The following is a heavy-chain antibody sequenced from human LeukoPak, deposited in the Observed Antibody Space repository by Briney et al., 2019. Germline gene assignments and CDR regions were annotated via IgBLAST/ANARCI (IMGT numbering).Heavy chain of an antibody. CDR3: ASSTVHQQLVRGDNDAFDI. CDR2: ISSSSSTI. Sequence: GGSLRLSCAASGFTFSSYSMNWVRQAPGKGLEWVSYISSSSSTIYYADSVKGRFTISRDNAKNSLYLQMNSLRAEDTAVYYCASSTVHQQLVRGDNDAFDIWGQGTMVTVSS. V-gene: IGHV3-48*01. CDR1: GFTFSSYS. D-gene: IGHD6-13*01. J-gene: IGHJ3*02.